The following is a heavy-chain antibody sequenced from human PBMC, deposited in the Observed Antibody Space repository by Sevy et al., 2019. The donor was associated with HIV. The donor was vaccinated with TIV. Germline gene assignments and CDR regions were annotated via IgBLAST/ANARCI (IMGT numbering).Heavy chain of an antibody. D-gene: IGHD6-13*01. CDR2: ISASGGST. V-gene: IGHV3-23*01. J-gene: IGHJ1*01. CDR3: AKDASSSWTGGTFQH. Sequence: GGSLRLSCAASGFIFSGYVMSWVRQAPGKGLEWVSGISASGGSTYYADSVKGQFTVSRDNSKNRLYLEMNSLRAEDTAVYYCAKDASSSWTGGTFQHWGQGTLVTVSS. CDR1: GFIFSGYV.